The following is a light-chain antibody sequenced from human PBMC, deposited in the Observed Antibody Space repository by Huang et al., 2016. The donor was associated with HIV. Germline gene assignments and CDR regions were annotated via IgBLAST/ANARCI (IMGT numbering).Light chain of an antibody. CDR3: QQRVNGLT. CDR1: KNINTH. V-gene: IGKV3-11*01. CDR2: DAS. J-gene: IGKJ4*01. Sequence: EIVLTQSPATLSFFPGQRVSLSCRASKNINTHLALYQQRPGQPPGLLIYDASSRVPGVAARFSGSGAGTDFTLTISSLESEDFAAYYCQQRVNGLTFGGGTKV.